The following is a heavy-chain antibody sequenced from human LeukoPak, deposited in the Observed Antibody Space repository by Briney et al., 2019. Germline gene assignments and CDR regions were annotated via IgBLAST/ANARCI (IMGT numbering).Heavy chain of an antibody. CDR3: ARDQGSYDRRLDY. Sequence: SETLSLTCSVSGGSIGSYYWSWIRQPPGKGLEWIGSIYYSGSTNYNPSLKSRVTISVDTSKNQFSLNLTSVTAADTAVYYCARDQGSYDRRLDYWAREPWSPSPQ. V-gene: IGHV4-59*01. D-gene: IGHD5-12*01. CDR1: GGSIGSYY. J-gene: IGHJ4*02. CDR2: IYYSGST.